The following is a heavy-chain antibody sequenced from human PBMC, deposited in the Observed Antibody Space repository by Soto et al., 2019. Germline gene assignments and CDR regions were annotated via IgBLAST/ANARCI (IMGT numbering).Heavy chain of an antibody. CDR1: GGGFSSYT. CDR3: ARDSGYYYGSGSDY. D-gene: IGHD3-10*01. V-gene: IGHV1-69*04. CDR2: IIPILGIA. J-gene: IGHJ4*02. Sequence: GASVKVSCEASGGGFSSYTISWVRQAPGQGLEWMGRIIPILGIANYAQKFQGRVTITADKSTSTAYMELSSLRSEDTAVYYCARDSGYYYGSGSDYWGQGTLVTVSS.